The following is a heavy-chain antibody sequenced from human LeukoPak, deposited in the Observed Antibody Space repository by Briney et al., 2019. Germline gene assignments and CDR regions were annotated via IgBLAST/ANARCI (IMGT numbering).Heavy chain of an antibody. J-gene: IGHJ4*02. D-gene: IGHD6-13*01. V-gene: IGHV4-59*01. CDR3: ARGRIAAAGFFDY. Sequence: LSETLSLTCTVSGGSISSYYWSWIRQPPGKGLEWIGYIYYSGSTNYNPSLKSRVTISVDTSKNQFSLKLSSVTAADTAVYYCARGRIAAAGFFDYWGQGTLVTVSS. CDR2: IYYSGST. CDR1: GGSISSYY.